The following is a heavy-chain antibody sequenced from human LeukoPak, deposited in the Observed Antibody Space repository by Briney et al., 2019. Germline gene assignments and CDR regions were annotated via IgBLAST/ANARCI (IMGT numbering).Heavy chain of an antibody. D-gene: IGHD6-13*01. V-gene: IGHV3-23*01. J-gene: IGHJ4*02. CDR1: GFTFSSYG. CDR3: ARGYSSSWDPLGDY. CDR2: FSFNGEST. Sequence: PGGSLRLSCAASGFTFSSYGMHWVRQAPGKGLEWVSSFSFNGESTYYADSAKGRFTISRDNSKNSLYLQMNSLRAEDTAVYYCARGYSSSWDPLGDYWGQGTLVTVSS.